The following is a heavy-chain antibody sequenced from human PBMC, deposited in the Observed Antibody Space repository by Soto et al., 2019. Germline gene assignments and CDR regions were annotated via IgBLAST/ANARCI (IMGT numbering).Heavy chain of an antibody. V-gene: IGHV1-18*04. CDR2: ISAYNGNT. J-gene: IGHJ5*02. CDR1: GYTFTNYG. CDR3: ARDRPTIGSNWFGP. Sequence: ASVKVSCKASGYTFTNYGISWVRQAPGQGLEWMGWISAYNGNTDYAQKVQGRVTVTTDTSTSTAYMELRSLRSDDTAMYYCARDRPTIGSNWFGPWGQGTLVTVSS. D-gene: IGHD1-26*01.